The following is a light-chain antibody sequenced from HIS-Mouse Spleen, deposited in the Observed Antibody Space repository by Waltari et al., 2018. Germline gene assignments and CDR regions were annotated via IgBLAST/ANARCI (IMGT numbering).Light chain of an antibody. CDR1: SSDVGGYNY. CDR2: DVS. Sequence: QSALTQPRSVSGSPGPSVTISCTGTSSDVGGYNYFSWYQQHPGKAPKLMIYDVSKRPSGVPDRFSGSKSGNTASLTISGLQAEDEADYYCCSYAGSYTFYVFGTGTKVTVL. V-gene: IGLV2-11*01. J-gene: IGLJ1*01. CDR3: CSYAGSYTFYV.